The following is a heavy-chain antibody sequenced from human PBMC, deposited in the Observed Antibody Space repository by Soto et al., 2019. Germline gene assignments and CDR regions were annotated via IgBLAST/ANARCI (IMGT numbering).Heavy chain of an antibody. D-gene: IGHD1-26*01. Sequence: SGGSLRLSCAASGFPFSNYGMHWVRQAPGKGLEWMTVISFDGHNQDYADSVKGRFTISRDNSKSTVYLQMNSLRAEDTAVYYCARGGFRNASGFDSWGQGTPVTVSS. V-gene: IGHV3-30*03. J-gene: IGHJ4*02. CDR1: GFPFSNYG. CDR2: ISFDGHNQ. CDR3: ARGGFRNASGFDS.